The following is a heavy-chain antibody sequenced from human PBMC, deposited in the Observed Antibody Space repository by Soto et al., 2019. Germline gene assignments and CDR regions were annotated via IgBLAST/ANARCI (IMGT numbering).Heavy chain of an antibody. CDR3: ARGVDYFDY. Sequence: QVQLVESGGGVVQPGRSLRLSCAASGFTFNRYGMHWVRQAPGKGLEWVAVIWYDGSSEYYADSVKGRLTISRDNSKNTLFLQMNSLRAEDTAVYYCARGVDYFDYWGQGTLVTVSS. J-gene: IGHJ4*02. V-gene: IGHV3-33*01. CDR1: GFTFNRYG. CDR2: IWYDGSSE.